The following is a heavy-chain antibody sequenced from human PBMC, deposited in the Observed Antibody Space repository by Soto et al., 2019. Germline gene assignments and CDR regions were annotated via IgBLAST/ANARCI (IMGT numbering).Heavy chain of an antibody. D-gene: IGHD3-16*02. Sequence: GGSLRLSCAASGFTFSYYWMSWVRQAPGKGLEWVANIKLDGSEKYYVDSVKGRFTISRDNARNSLYLQMTSLRAEDTAVYYCARDYMITFGGIIVTDYWGQGTLVTVSS. CDR1: GFTFSYYW. CDR3: ARDYMITFGGIIVTDY. J-gene: IGHJ4*02. V-gene: IGHV3-7*01. CDR2: IKLDGSEK.